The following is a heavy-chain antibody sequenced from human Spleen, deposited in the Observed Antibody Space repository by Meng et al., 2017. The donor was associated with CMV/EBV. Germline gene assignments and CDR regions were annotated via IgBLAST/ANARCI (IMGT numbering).Heavy chain of an antibody. D-gene: IGHD3-22*01. CDR1: GYTFISYT. CDR3: ARGSGYYYDTSADY. V-gene: IGHV1-3*01. J-gene: IGHJ4*02. Sequence: QVQHVQLGAEVKKPGASVKVSCNASGYTFISYTINWVRQVPTQRVEGLGWINASNGNTKCSQKFQGRVTITRDTSSSIAYMEMSSLKSEETAVYYCARGSGYYYDTSADYWGQGTLVTVSS. CDR2: INASNGNT.